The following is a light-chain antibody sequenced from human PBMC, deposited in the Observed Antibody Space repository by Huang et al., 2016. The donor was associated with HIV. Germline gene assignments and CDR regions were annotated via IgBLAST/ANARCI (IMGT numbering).Light chain of an antibody. CDR1: QSVSSY. CDR2: DAS. Sequence: EIVLTQSPATLSLSPGERATLSCRASQSVSSYLALYQQKPGQAPRLLIYDASSRATGIPARFSGSGSGTDFTLTISSLEPEDFAVYYCQQRSNWRITFGGGTKVEIK. J-gene: IGKJ4*01. CDR3: QQRSNWRIT. V-gene: IGKV3-11*01.